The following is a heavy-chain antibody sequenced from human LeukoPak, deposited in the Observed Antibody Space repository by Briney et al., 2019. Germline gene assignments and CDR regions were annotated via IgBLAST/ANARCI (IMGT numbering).Heavy chain of an antibody. CDR2: ISGSGGST. CDR3: AKDASLLYSSSWYPSAFDY. D-gene: IGHD6-13*01. J-gene: IGHJ4*02. V-gene: IGHV3-23*01. Sequence: ESGGSLRLSCAASGFTFSSYAMSWVRQAPGKGLEWVSAISGSGGSTYYADSVKGRFTISRDNSKNTLYLQMNSLRAEDTAVYYCAKDASLLYSSSWYPSAFDYWGQGTLVTVSS. CDR1: GFTFSSYA.